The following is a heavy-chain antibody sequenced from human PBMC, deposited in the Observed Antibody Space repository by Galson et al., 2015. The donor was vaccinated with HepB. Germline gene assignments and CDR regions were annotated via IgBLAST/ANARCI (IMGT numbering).Heavy chain of an antibody. J-gene: IGHJ4*02. V-gene: IGHV3-66*02. D-gene: IGHD5-12*01. CDR1: GFTVGSNY. CDR2: IYSGGST. Sequence: SLRLSCAASGFTVGSNYMSWVRQAPGKGLGWVSVIYSGGSTYYADSVKGRFTISRDNSKNTLYLQMNSLRAEDTAVYYCARAGYSGYDDWDRGWYFDYWGQGTLVTVSS. CDR3: ARAGYSGYDDWDRGWYFDY.